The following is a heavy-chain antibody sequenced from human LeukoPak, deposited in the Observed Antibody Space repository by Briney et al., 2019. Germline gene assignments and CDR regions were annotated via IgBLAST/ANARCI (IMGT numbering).Heavy chain of an antibody. J-gene: IGHJ4*02. D-gene: IGHD3-10*01. Sequence: GGSLRLSCTACGFTFGDYAMSWVRQAPGKGLEGVASISISSSYIYYADSVTGRFTISRDNAKNSLYLQMNSLRAEDTAVYYCARDQSGRVWDYWGQGTLVTVSS. CDR1: GFTFGDYA. V-gene: IGHV3-21*01. CDR3: ARDQSGRVWDY. CDR2: ISISSSYI.